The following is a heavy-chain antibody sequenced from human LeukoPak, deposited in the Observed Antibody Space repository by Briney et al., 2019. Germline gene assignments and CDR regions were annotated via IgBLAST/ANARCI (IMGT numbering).Heavy chain of an antibody. CDR1: GFTFSSYS. CDR2: ISSSSSYI. D-gene: IGHD3-10*01. J-gene: IGHJ4*02. Sequence: PGGSLRLSCAASGFTFSSYSMNWVRQAPGKGLEWFSSISSSSSYIYYADSVKGRFTISRDNAKNSLYLQMNSLRAEDTAVYYCARDGTMVRGVIIHFDYWGQGTLVTVSS. CDR3: ARDGTMVRGVIIHFDY. V-gene: IGHV3-21*01.